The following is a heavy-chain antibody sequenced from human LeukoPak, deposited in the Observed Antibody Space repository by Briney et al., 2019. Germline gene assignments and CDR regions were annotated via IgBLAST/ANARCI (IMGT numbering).Heavy chain of an antibody. Sequence: PSETLSLTCIVSGGPISSSAYYWGWIRQPPGKGLEWIGSIFRTGTTYYNPSLKSRISISVDTSKNHFSLKLRSVTAADTAVYYCARDGDGFCSDGSCYSEPWGQGTLVTVSS. CDR3: ARDGDGFCSDGSCYSEP. V-gene: IGHV4-39*02. CDR2: IFRTGTT. CDR1: GGPISSSAYY. J-gene: IGHJ5*02. D-gene: IGHD2-15*01.